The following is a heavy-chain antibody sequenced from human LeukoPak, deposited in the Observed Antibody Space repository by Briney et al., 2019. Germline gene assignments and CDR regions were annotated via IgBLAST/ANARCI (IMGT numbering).Heavy chain of an antibody. J-gene: IGHJ4*02. CDR1: GFTFRDYY. CDR3: ARDTAPTRRFDY. Sequence: KPGGPLRLSCAASGFTFRDYYMSWIRQAPGKGLQWVSYISSSGSTIYYADSVKGRFTISRDNAKNSLYLQMNSLRAEDTAVYYCARDTAPTRRFDYWGQGTLVTVSS. D-gene: IGHD5-18*01. CDR2: ISSSGSTI. V-gene: IGHV3-11*04.